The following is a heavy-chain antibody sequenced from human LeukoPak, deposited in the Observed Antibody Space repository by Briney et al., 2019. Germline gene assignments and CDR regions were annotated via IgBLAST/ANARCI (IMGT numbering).Heavy chain of an antibody. CDR1: GGSISSSSYY. Sequence: SETLSLTCTVSGGSISSSSYYWGWIGQPPGKGLEGIGSIYYSGSTYYNPSHKSRVTISVDTSKTQFSLKLSSVTAADTAVYYCARRGYSYGSTNYGFDAWGQGTLVTVSS. V-gene: IGHV4-39*01. CDR2: IYYSGST. D-gene: IGHD5-18*01. J-gene: IGHJ5*02. CDR3: ARRGYSYGSTNYGFDA.